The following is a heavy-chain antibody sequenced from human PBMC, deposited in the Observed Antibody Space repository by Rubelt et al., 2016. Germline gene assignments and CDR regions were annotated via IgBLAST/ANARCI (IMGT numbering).Heavy chain of an antibody. D-gene: IGHD6-19*01. CDR2: IKHSGST. V-gene: IGHV4-34*01. CDR3: ARVSGWYRAPGQDFDY. CDR1: GGSFSGYY. J-gene: IGHJ4*02. Sequence: QVQLQQWGAGLLKPSETLSLTCAVYGGSFSGYYWSWIRQPPGKGLEWIGEIKHSGSTNYHTSLKSRVTISVDTSKNQFSLKLSAVTAADTAVYYCARVSGWYRAPGQDFDYWGQGTLVTVSS.